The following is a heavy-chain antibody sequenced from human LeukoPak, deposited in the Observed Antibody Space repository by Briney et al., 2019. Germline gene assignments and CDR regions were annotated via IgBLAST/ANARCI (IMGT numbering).Heavy chain of an antibody. CDR1: GGSISSGGYS. CDR2: INHSGST. V-gene: IGHV4-34*01. Sequence: SETLSLTCAVSGGSISSGGYSWSWIRQPPGKGLEWIGEINHSGSTNYNPSLKSRVTISVDTSKNQFSLKLSSVTAADTGVYYCARGNNDSSGYYSDFDYWGQGTLVTVSS. CDR3: ARGNNDSSGYYSDFDY. J-gene: IGHJ4*02. D-gene: IGHD3-22*01.